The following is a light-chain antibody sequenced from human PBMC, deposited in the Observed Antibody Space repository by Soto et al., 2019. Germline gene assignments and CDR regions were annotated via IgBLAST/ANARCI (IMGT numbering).Light chain of an antibody. Sequence: VLTQSPGTLSLSPGERATLSCRASQSVTSTYLAWYQQKPGQAPRLLIYGASSRATGVPDRFSGSGSGTEFTLTISSLQPDDFATYYCQHYNSYSEAFGQGTKVDI. V-gene: IGKV3-20*01. J-gene: IGKJ1*01. CDR2: GAS. CDR3: QHYNSYSEA. CDR1: QSVTSTY.